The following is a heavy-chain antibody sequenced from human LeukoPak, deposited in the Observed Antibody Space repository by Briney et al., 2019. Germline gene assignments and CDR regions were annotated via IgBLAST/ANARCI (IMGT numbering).Heavy chain of an antibody. D-gene: IGHD5-18*01. CDR3: AREDTAMATGDY. V-gene: IGHV1-18*01. Sequence: ASVKVSCKASGYSFPSYDITWVRQAPGQGLEWMGRISGYNGNTKYAQKFQGRVTMTTDTSTSTVHMELSSLRSEDTAVYYCAREDTAMATGDYWGQGTLVTVSS. J-gene: IGHJ4*02. CDR2: ISGYNGNT. CDR1: GYSFPSYD.